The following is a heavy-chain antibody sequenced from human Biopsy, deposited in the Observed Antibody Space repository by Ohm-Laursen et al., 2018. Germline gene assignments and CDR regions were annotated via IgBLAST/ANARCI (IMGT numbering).Heavy chain of an antibody. CDR3: ALAAAQTVTHFDY. Sequence: RLSCAASGFTFSSYAMTWFRQAPGKGLEWVSTISGNSGIIYDTDSVKGRFTISRDNSKNTLYLQMNSLRADDTAVYYCALAAAQTVTHFDYWGQGTLVTVSS. J-gene: IGHJ4*02. V-gene: IGHV3-23*01. D-gene: IGHD4-17*01. CDR2: ISGNSGII. CDR1: GFTFSSYA.